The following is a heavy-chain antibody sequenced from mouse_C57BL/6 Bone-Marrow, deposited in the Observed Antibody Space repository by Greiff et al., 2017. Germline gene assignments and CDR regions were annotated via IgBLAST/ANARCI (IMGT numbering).Heavy chain of an antibody. CDR2: INPNNGGT. Sequence: EVQLQQSGPELVKPGASVKMSCKASGYTFTDYNMHWVKQSHGKSLGWIGYINPNNGGTSYNQKFKGKATLTVNKSSSTAYMELRSLTSEDSAVYYCARNTTVVADYWGQGTTLTVSS. J-gene: IGHJ2*01. CDR1: GYTFTDYN. D-gene: IGHD1-1*01. V-gene: IGHV1-22*01. CDR3: ARNTTVVADY.